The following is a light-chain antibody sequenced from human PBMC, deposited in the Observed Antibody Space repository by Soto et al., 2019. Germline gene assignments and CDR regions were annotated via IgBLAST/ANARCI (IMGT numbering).Light chain of an antibody. V-gene: IGKV3-11*01. CDR1: QSVSSY. CDR2: DAS. J-gene: IGKJ2*01. Sequence: EIVLTQSPATLSLSPGERATLSCRASQSVSSYLAWYQQKPGQAPRLLIHDASNRATGIPARFCGSGSGTDFTLTISSLEPEDFAVYYCQQRSNWPPYTFGQGTKLEIK. CDR3: QQRSNWPPYT.